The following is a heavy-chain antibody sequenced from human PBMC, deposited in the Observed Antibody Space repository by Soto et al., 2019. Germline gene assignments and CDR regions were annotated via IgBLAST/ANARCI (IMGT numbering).Heavy chain of an antibody. CDR2: TYYRSKWYN. D-gene: IGHD6-13*01. Sequence: SQTLSLTCAISGDSVSSNTASWNWIRQSPSRGLEWLGRTYYRSKWYNDYAVSVKSRITINPDTSKNQFSLQLNSVTPEDTAVYYCARESGAAAGFEYYFDYWGQGTLVTVSS. V-gene: IGHV6-1*01. CDR3: ARESGAAAGFEYYFDY. CDR1: GDSVSSNTAS. J-gene: IGHJ4*02.